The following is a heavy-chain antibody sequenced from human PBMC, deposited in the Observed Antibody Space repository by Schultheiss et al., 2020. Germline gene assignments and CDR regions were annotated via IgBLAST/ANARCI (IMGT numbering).Heavy chain of an antibody. Sequence: GGSLRLSCAASGFTFSSYAMSWVRQAPGKGLEWVSAISGSGGSTYYADSVKGRFTISGDNSKNTLYLQMNSLRAEDTAVYYCAKSGIAARPNYYYYMDVWGKGTTV. J-gene: IGHJ6*03. CDR3: AKSGIAARPNYYYYMDV. D-gene: IGHD6-6*01. V-gene: IGHV3-23*01. CDR1: GFTFSSYA. CDR2: ISGSGGST.